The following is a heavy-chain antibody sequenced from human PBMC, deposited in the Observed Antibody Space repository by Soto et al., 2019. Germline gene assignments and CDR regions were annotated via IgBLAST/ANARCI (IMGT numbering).Heavy chain of an antibody. J-gene: IGHJ6*02. CDR3: AKDQASIVVLVAARYGMDV. V-gene: IGHV3-30*18. Sequence: QVQLVESGGGVVQPGRSLRLSCTASGFTFSSYGMHWVRQAPGKGLEWVAVISFDGSNKYYADSVKGRFTISRDNSKNTLYLQMNSLRDEDTAVYYCAKDQASIVVLVAARYGMDVWGRGTTVTVSS. CDR1: GFTFSSYG. CDR2: ISFDGSNK. D-gene: IGHD2-15*01.